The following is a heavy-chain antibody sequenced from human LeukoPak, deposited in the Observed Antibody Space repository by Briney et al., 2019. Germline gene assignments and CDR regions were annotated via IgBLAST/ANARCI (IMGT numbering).Heavy chain of an antibody. CDR1: GGSISSGGYS. V-gene: IGHV4-30-2*01. CDR3: ARSGAHLNIRTPEKRYYYYGMDV. D-gene: IGHD4-17*01. CDR2: IYHSGST. Sequence: SQTLSLTCAVSGGSISSGGYSWSWIRQPPGKGLEWIGYIYHSGSTYYNPSLKSRVTMSVDTSKNQFSLKLSSVTAADTAVYYCARSGAHLNIRTPEKRYYYYGMDVWGQGTTVTVSS. J-gene: IGHJ6*02.